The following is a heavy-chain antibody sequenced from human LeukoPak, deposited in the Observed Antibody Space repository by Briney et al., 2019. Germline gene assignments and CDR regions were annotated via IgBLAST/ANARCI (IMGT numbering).Heavy chain of an antibody. CDR2: IYYSGST. J-gene: IGHJ4*02. V-gene: IGHV4-39*01. CDR1: GGSISSSSYY. D-gene: IGHD6-6*01. Sequence: PSETLSLTFTVSGGSISSSSYYWGWIRQPPGKGLEWIGSIYYSGSTYYNPSLKSRVTISVDTSKNQFSLKLSSVTAADTAVYYCARLTNLSQLHYWGQGTLVTVSS. CDR3: ARLTNLSQLHY.